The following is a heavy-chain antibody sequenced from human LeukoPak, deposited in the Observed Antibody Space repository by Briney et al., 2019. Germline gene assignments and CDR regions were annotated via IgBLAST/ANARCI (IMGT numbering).Heavy chain of an antibody. CDR2: IYYSGST. D-gene: IGHD4-11*01. J-gene: IGHJ4*02. CDR3: ARVSGYSKLPDH. CDR1: GGSISSGGYY. Sequence: SGTLSLTCAVSGGSISSGGYYWSWIRQHPGKGLEWIGYIYYSGSTYYNPSLKSRVTISVDTSKNQFSLKLSSVTAADTAVYYCARVSGYSKLPDHWGQGTLVTVSS. V-gene: IGHV4-31*11.